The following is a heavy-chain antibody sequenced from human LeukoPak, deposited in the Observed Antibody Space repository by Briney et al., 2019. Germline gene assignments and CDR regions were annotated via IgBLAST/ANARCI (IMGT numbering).Heavy chain of an antibody. V-gene: IGHV3-66*02. CDR2: IHSGGTT. CDR3: ARSWDERLNFDY. CDR1: GFTVSARY. D-gene: IGHD1-1*01. J-gene: IGHJ4*02. Sequence: GGPLRLSCAASGFTVSARYMNWVRQAPGKGLEWLSVIHSGGTTDYTDSVRGRFTISRDNSKNILYLQMNSLTTEDTAVYYCARSWDERLNFDYWGQGTLATVSS.